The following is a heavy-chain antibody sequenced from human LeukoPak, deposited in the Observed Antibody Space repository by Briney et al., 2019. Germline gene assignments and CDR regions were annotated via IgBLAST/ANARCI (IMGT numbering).Heavy chain of an antibody. Sequence: SQTLSLTCTVSGGSISSGSYCWSWIRQPAGKGLEWIGRIYTSGSTNYNPSLKSRVTISVDTSKNQFSLKLSSVTAADTAVYYCARARSSWEAPLFDYWGQGTLVTVSS. CDR2: IYTSGST. J-gene: IGHJ4*02. CDR1: GGSISSGSYC. CDR3: ARARSSWEAPLFDY. D-gene: IGHD6-13*01. V-gene: IGHV4-61*02.